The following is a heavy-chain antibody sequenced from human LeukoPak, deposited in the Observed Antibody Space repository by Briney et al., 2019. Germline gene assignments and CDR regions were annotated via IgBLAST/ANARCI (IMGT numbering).Heavy chain of an antibody. D-gene: IGHD3-3*01. CDR2: TYTSGST. V-gene: IGHV4-4*07. J-gene: IGHJ4*02. Sequence: PSETLSLTCTVSGGSISSYYWSWIRQPAGKGLEWIGRTYTSGSTNYNPSLKSRVTISVDTSKNQFSLKLSSVTAADTAVYYCARGSSYYDFWSGYSFDYWGQGTLVTVSS. CDR3: ARGSSYYDFWSGYSFDY. CDR1: GGSISSYY.